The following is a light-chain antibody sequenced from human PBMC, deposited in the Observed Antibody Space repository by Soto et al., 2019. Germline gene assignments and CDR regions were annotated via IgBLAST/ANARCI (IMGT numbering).Light chain of an antibody. Sequence: DIQMTQSPSTLSASVGDRVTITCGASQSISSWLAWYQQKPGKAPKLLIYDAPSLESGVPSRFSGSGSGTEFTLTISSLQPDDFATYYCQQYNSYSPTFGQGTKVDIK. J-gene: IGKJ1*01. CDR2: DAP. CDR3: QQYNSYSPT. V-gene: IGKV1-5*01. CDR1: QSISSW.